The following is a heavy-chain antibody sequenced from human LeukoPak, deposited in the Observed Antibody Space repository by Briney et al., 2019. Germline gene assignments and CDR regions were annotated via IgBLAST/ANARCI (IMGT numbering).Heavy chain of an antibody. Sequence: GGSLRLSCEASGFTFSSYIMNWVRQAPGKGLEWVSYISSSSFTIYYADSVKGRFTISRDNAKNSLYLQMNSLRAEDTAVYYCARGNDFWSGSNYYYYMDVWGKGTTVTVSS. D-gene: IGHD3-3*01. J-gene: IGHJ6*03. CDR3: ARGNDFWSGSNYYYYMDV. CDR2: ISSSSFTI. CDR1: GFTFSSYI. V-gene: IGHV3-48*01.